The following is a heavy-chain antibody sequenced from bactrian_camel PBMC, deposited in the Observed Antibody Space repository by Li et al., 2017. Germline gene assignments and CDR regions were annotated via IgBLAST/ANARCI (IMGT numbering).Heavy chain of an antibody. V-gene: IGHV3S6*01. CDR3: AAERCLWWTMDYMLDGARYSY. CDR2: IDRDGSA. D-gene: IGHD4*01. Sequence: HVQLVESGGGSVQAGGSLRLSCVASRSLSSGACVGWLRQAPGKEREGVAAIDRDGSATYVDSVKGRFTISRDNAKNTLFLQMNSLNAEDTAMYYCAAERCLWWTMDYMLDGARYSYWGQGTQVTVS. CDR1: RSLSSGAC. J-gene: IGHJ4*01.